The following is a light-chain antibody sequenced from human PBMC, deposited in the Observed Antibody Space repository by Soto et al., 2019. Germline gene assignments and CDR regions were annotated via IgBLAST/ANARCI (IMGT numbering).Light chain of an antibody. CDR1: ESIRTW. CDR3: QQYNSYPWT. V-gene: IGKV1-5*01. Sequence: DIQMAQSPSTLSASIGDRVTITCRASESIRTWLAWYQHKPGKAPKFLIYDASSLESGVPSRFSGSGSGTEFTLTISSLQPDDFATYYCQQYNSYPWTFGQGTRLEI. CDR2: DAS. J-gene: IGKJ5*01.